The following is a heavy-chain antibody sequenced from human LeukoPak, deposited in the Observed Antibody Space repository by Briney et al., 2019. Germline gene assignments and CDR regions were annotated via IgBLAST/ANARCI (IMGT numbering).Heavy chain of an antibody. Sequence: ETLSXXCAVYGGSFSGYYWSWIRQPPGKGLEWIGEINHSGTTNYNPSLKSRVTISVDTSKNQFSLKLSSVTAADTAVYYCAKVPRGGDGFDPWGQGTLVTVSS. J-gene: IGHJ5*02. CDR1: GGSFSGYY. CDR2: INHSGTT. V-gene: IGHV4-34*01. CDR3: AKVPRGGDGFDP. D-gene: IGHD3-16*01.